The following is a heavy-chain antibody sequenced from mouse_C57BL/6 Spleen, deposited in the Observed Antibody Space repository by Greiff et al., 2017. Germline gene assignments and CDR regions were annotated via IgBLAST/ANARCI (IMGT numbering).Heavy chain of an antibody. J-gene: IGHJ1*03. V-gene: IGHV1-52*01. Sequence: QVQLQQPGAELVRPGSSVKLSCKASGYTFTSYWMHWVKQRPIQGLEWIDNIDPSDSETHYNQKFKDKATLTVDKSSSTAYMQLSSLTSEDSAVYDCARWGTGAGYFDVWGTGTTVTVSS. CDR1: GYTFTSYW. CDR3: ARWGTGAGYFDV. D-gene: IGHD4-1*01. CDR2: IDPSDSET.